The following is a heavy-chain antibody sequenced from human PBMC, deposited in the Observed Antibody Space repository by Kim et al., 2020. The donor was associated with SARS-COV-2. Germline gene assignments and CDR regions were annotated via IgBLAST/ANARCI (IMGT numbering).Heavy chain of an antibody. D-gene: IGHD6-13*01. CDR2: VNPNSGGT. CDR3: AREGVAADFDY. CDR1: GYTFTGYY. V-gene: IGHV1-2*06. J-gene: IGHJ4*01. Sequence: ASVKVSCKASGYTFTGYYTHWVRQAPGQGLEWMGRVNPNSGGTNYAQKFQGRVTMTRDASITTAYMELSRLRSDDTAIYYCAREGVAADFDYWGHGTLVT.